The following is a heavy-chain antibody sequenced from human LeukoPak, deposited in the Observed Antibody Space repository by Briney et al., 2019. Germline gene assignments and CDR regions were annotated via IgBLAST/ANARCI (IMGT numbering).Heavy chain of an antibody. V-gene: IGHV4-34*01. D-gene: IGHD1-26*01. Sequence: SSETLSLTCAVYGGSFSGYYWSWIRQPPGKGLEWIGEINHSGSTNYNPSLKSRVTISVDTSKNQFSLKLSSVTAADTAVYYCARRLKRGALAWYFDLWGRGTLVTVSS. J-gene: IGHJ2*01. CDR2: INHSGST. CDR1: GGSFSGYY. CDR3: ARRLKRGALAWYFDL.